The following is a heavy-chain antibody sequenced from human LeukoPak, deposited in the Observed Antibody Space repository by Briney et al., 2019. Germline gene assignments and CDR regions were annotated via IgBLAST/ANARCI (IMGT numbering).Heavy chain of an antibody. CDR3: ATGAIAAAGIWFDP. CDR2: INHSGST. Sequence: PSETLSLTCAVYGGSFSGYYWSWIRQPPGKGLEWIGEINHSGSTNYNPSLKSRVTISVDTSKNQFSLRLSSVTAADTAVYYCATGAIAAAGIWFDPWGKGTWSPSPQ. D-gene: IGHD6-13*01. J-gene: IGHJ5*02. CDR1: GGSFSGYY. V-gene: IGHV4-34*01.